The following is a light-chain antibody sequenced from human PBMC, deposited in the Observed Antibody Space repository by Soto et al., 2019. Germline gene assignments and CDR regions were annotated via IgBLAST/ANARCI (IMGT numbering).Light chain of an antibody. V-gene: IGKV1-5*01. CDR2: DAS. CDR3: QQYNSYSWT. CDR1: QTITRR. J-gene: IGKJ1*01. Sequence: DIQMTQSPSTLSASVGDRVTITGRASQTITRRMAWYQQKPGKAPNLLMYDASTLESGVPSRFSGSRSGTEFTLTISSLQPDDFATYYCQQYNSYSWTVGPGTKVDSK.